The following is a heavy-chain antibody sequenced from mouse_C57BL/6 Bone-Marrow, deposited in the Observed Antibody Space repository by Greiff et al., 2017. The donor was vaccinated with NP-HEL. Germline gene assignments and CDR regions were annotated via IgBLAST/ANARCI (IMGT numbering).Heavy chain of an antibody. J-gene: IGHJ4*01. CDR1: GYTFTDYN. CDR2: INPNNGGT. CDR3: ASSPSSGLYYAMDY. V-gene: IGHV1-22*01. Sequence: EVKVVESGPELVKPGASVKMSCKASGYTFTDYNMHWVKQSHGKSLEWIGYINPNNGGTSYNQKFKGKATLTVNKSSSTAYMELRNLTSEDSAVYYCASSPSSGLYYAMDYWGQGTSVTVSS. D-gene: IGHD3-2*02.